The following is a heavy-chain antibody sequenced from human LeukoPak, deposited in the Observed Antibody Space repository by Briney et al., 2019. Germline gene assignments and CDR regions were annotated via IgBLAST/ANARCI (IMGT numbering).Heavy chain of an antibody. CDR2: IYHSGST. CDR1: GYSISSGYY. V-gene: IGHV4-38-2*01. J-gene: IGHJ3*02. Sequence: SETLSLTCAVSGYSISSGYYWGWIRQPPGKGLEWIGSIYHSGSTYYNPSLKSRVTISVDTSKNQFSLKLSSVTAADTAVYYCARGYSGGWYDAFDIWGQGTMVTVSS. CDR3: ARGYSGGWYDAFDI. D-gene: IGHD6-19*01.